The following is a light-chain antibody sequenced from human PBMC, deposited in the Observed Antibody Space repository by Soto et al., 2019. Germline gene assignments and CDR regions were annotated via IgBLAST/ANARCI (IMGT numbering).Light chain of an antibody. V-gene: IGKV3-11*01. CDR1: QSVSNS. Sequence: EIVLTHSPATLSLSPCERATLSFRASQSVSNSLAWYQQKPGQAPSLLIFDASKRATGIPARFSGSGSGTDFTLTISSLEPEDFAVYYCQQRSNWPPTFGQGTRLEIK. CDR3: QQRSNWPPT. CDR2: DAS. J-gene: IGKJ5*01.